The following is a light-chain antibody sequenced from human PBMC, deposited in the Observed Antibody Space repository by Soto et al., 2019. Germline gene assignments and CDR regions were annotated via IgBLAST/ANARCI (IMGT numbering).Light chain of an antibody. J-gene: IGLJ1*01. V-gene: IGLV1-40*01. CDR1: SSNIGAGYE. CDR2: ENN. CDR3: QSYDSSLSGDV. Sequence: QSVLTQPPSVSAAPGQRVTISCTGSSSNIGAGYEAHWYQQVPGTAPKLLIYENNNRPSRVPDRFSGSKSGTSASLAITGLQAEDEAEYYCQSYDSSLSGDVFGTGTKLTVL.